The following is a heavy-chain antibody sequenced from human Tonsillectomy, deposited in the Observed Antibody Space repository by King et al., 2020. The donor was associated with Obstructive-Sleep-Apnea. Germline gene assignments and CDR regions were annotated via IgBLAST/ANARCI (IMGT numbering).Heavy chain of an antibody. D-gene: IGHD3-10*01. CDR3: HDEASDGSWDF. CDR1: GFIFRNSW. CDR2: IRSKSGGVTT. V-gene: IGHV3-15*02. Sequence: VQLVESGGALVKPGGSLTLSCAASGFIFRNSWMHWVRQAPGKGLEWGVRIRSKSGGVTTDYAAPVKDRFTISRDVSKNILYLQMNGLKTEDTAVYYCHDEASDGSWDFWGQGTLVTVSS. J-gene: IGHJ4*02.